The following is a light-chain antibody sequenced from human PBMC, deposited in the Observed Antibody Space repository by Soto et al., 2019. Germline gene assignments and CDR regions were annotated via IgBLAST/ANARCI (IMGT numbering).Light chain of an antibody. CDR3: QTWGTGTHVV. CDR1: SGHSNFA. CDR2: VNTDGSH. J-gene: IGLJ2*01. Sequence: QLVLTQSPSASASLGASVKLTCTLSSGHSNFAFAWHQQQPDRGPRYLMKVNTDGSHDKGDGIPDRFSGSTSGAERFLTISSLQSEDEADYYCQTWGTGTHVVFGGGTKLTVL. V-gene: IGLV4-69*01.